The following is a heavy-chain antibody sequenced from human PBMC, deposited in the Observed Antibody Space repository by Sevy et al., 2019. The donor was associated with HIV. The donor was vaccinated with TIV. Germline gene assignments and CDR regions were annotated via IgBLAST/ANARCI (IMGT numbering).Heavy chain of an antibody. D-gene: IGHD2-2*02. Sequence: SETLSLTCSVSGDSINNYYWSLIRQPPGKGLEWIGYTSYSGTTNYSPSLKSRVDISVDTSMHHFSLKINSVTAADTAVYYCARLRWDVVDAPGATPGCYFDSWGQGILVTVSS. J-gene: IGHJ4*02. CDR1: GDSINNYY. CDR2: TSYSGTT. CDR3: ARLRWDVVDAPGATPGCYFDS. V-gene: IGHV4-59*12.